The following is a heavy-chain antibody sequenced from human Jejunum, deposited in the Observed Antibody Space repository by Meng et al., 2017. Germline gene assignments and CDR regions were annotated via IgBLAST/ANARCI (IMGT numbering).Heavy chain of an antibody. CDR1: GGSINSGGYT. CDR2: IYHTGST. J-gene: IGHJ4*02. V-gene: IGHV4-30-2*01. Sequence: QLQLQESDSGLVKPSQTLSLTCAVSGGSINSGGYTWSWIRQPPGKGLEWIGYIYHTGSTYYNPSLKSRVTISVDRSKNQFSLNLSSVTAADTAVYYCARMDSAFHYFDYWGQGTLVTVSS. D-gene: IGHD1-26*01. CDR3: ARMDSAFHYFDY.